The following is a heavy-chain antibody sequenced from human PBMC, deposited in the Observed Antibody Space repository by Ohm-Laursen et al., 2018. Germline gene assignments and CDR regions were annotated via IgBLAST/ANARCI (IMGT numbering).Heavy chain of an antibody. D-gene: IGHD1-26*01. CDR1: GFTVSSNY. V-gene: IGHV3-33*08. CDR3: ASGSWNYYYYGMHV. CDR2: IWNDGTKK. J-gene: IGHJ6*02. Sequence: SLRLSCTASGFTVSSNYMSWVRQAPGKGLDWVAVIWNDGTKKFYADSVKGRFTISRDNSKNTLYLQMNSLRAEDTAVYYCASGSWNYYYYGMHVWGQGTTVTVSS.